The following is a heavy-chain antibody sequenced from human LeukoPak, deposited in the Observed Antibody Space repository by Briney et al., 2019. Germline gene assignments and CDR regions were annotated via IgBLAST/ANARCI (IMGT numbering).Heavy chain of an antibody. D-gene: IGHD2-2*01. J-gene: IGHJ4*02. Sequence: SGPTLVNPTQTLTLTCTFSGFSLSTSGVGVGWIRQPPGKALEWLALIYWDDEKRYSPSLKSRLTITKDTSNNQVVLTMTNMDPVDTATYYCARIPQDYCSSTSCYFVYFDYWGQGTLVTVSS. CDR1: GFSLSTSGVG. CDR3: ARIPQDYCSSTSCYFVYFDY. V-gene: IGHV2-5*02. CDR2: IYWDDEK.